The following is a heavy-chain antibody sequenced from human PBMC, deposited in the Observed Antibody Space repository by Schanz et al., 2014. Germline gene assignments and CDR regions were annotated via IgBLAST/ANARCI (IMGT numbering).Heavy chain of an antibody. J-gene: IGHJ4*02. CDR2: VSRSTPDI. V-gene: IGHV3-48*01. Sequence: EVHLLESGGGLVQPGGSLRLSCAASGFSFGTYAMSWVRQAPGKGLLWVSYVSRSTPDIYYADSVKGRFTMSRDNAKNSVFLQMNTLRAEDTAVYYCARGGPAYYFDDWGQGTLVTVSS. CDR1: GFSFGTYA. CDR3: ARGGPAYYFDD.